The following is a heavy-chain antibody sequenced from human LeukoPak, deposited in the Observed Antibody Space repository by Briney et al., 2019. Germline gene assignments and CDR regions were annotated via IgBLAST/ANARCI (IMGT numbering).Heavy chain of an antibody. J-gene: IGHJ4*01. Sequence: ASVKVSCKASGYTFTDHSIHWVRQAPGQGLEWMGYVDPSNDDTNYAPKFHDRVTMTGDTSIRTAYMELSRLTSDDTAVYYCARSLFVAFTDWGHGTLVIVSS. CDR1: GYTFTDHS. D-gene: IGHD2-21*01. V-gene: IGHV1-2*02. CDR2: VDPSNDDT. CDR3: ARSLFVAFTD.